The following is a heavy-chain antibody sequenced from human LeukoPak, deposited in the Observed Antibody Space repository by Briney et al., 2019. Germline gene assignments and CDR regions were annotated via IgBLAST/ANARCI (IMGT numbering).Heavy chain of an antibody. J-gene: IGHJ4*02. Sequence: SETLSLTCTVSGGSISSSSYSWGWLRQPPGKGLEWIGSIYYSGSTYYNPSLKSRVTISVDTSKNQFSLKLSSVTAADTAVYYCARRGYSYGYLDYWGQGTLVTVSS. CDR1: GGSISSSSYS. CDR2: IYYSGST. D-gene: IGHD5-18*01. CDR3: ARRGYSYGYLDY. V-gene: IGHV4-39*01.